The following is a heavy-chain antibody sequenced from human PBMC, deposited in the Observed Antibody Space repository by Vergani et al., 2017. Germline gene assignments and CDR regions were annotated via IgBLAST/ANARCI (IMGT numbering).Heavy chain of an antibody. CDR1: GFTFSSYA. Sequence: EVQLLESGGGLVQPGGSLRLSCAASGFTFSSYAMSWVRQAPGKGLEWVSAISGIGGSTYYADSVKGRFTISRDNSKNTLYLQMNSLRAEDTAVYYCAKGIVVVVANPGAYDYWGQGTLVTVSS. D-gene: IGHD2-15*01. CDR2: ISGIGGST. V-gene: IGHV3-23*01. CDR3: AKGIVVVVANPGAYDY. J-gene: IGHJ4*02.